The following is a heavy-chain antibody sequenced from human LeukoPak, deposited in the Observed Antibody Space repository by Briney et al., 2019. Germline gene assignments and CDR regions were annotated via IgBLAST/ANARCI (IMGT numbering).Heavy chain of an antibody. CDR2: IYYTGST. D-gene: IGHD2-2*01. V-gene: IGHV4-59*08. Sequence: SESLSLTCTVSGGSISSYYWSWIRQPPGKGLEWIGYIYYTGSTNYNPSLKSRVTISMGTSENQFSLKLTSVTAADTAMYYCARHGIVVLPANRGVFDFWGQGTLVTVSS. CDR3: ARHGIVVLPANRGVFDF. J-gene: IGHJ4*02. CDR1: GGSISSYY.